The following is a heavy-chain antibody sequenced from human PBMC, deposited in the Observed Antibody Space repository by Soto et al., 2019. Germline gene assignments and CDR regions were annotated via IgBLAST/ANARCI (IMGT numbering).Heavy chain of an antibody. J-gene: IGHJ3*02. CDR3: ARGGYSGSYSLADGLDI. Sequence: QVQLVQSGAEVKKPGASVNGSCKASGYRFTSYLIHWVRQAPGQGLEWMGMINPSSGSANYAQKFQGRVALTRDTSTSTVYMELGSLRSEGTAFYYCARGGYSGSYSLADGLDIWGQGTMVTVSS. CDR1: GYRFTSYL. V-gene: IGHV1-46*01. D-gene: IGHD1-26*01. CDR2: INPSSGSA.